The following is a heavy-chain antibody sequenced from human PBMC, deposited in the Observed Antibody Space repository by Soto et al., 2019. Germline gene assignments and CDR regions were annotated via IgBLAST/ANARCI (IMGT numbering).Heavy chain of an antibody. CDR2: IYYSGST. CDR1: GGSISSGGYY. CDR3: ARVSLANIYL. D-gene: IGHD6-6*01. Sequence: SETLSLTCTVSGGSISSGGYYWSWIRQHPGKGLEWIGYIYYSGSTYYNPSLKSRVTISVDTSKNQFSLKLSSVTAADTAVYYRARVSLANIYLWGKGTLVTVSS. J-gene: IGHJ5*02. V-gene: IGHV4-31*03.